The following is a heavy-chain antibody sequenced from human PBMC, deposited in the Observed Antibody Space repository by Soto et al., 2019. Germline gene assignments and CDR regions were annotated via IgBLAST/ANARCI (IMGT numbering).Heavy chain of an antibody. CDR2: IKPDGSQK. J-gene: IGHJ3*02. Sequence: GGSLRLSCAASGFTFSSYGMHWVRQAPGKGLEWVANIKPDGSQKWYVDSVKGRLTISRDNAKKSLNLQMNSLRAEDTAVYYCARGDYYDSSGPFSDAFDIWGQGTMVTVSS. D-gene: IGHD3-22*01. CDR3: ARGDYYDSSGPFSDAFDI. V-gene: IGHV3-7*04. CDR1: GFTFSSYG.